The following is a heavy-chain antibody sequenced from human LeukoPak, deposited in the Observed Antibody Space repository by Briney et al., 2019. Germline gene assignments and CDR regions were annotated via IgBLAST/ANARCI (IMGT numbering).Heavy chain of an antibody. V-gene: IGHV4-59*08. J-gene: IGHJ5*02. Sequence: SETLSLTCTVSGGSISSYYWSWIRQPPGKGLEWIGYIYYSGSTNYNPSLKSRVTISVDTSKNQFSLKLSSVTAADTAVYYYARPKYGDLAWFDPWGQGTLVTVSS. CDR1: GGSISSYY. CDR2: IYYSGST. CDR3: ARPKYGDLAWFDP. D-gene: IGHD3-3*01.